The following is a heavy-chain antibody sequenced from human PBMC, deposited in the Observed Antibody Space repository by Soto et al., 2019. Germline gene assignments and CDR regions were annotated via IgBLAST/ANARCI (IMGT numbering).Heavy chain of an antibody. CDR2: IYHSGST. CDR1: GGSISSSNW. J-gene: IGHJ5*02. Sequence: SETLSLTCAVSGGSISSSNWCSCVRQPPGKGLEWIGEIYHSGSTNYNPSLKSRVTISVDKSKNQFSLKLSSVTAADTAVYYCARDSRKSTRIAAAGTGNFDPWGQGTLVTVSS. CDR3: ARDSRKSTRIAAAGTGNFDP. D-gene: IGHD6-13*01. V-gene: IGHV4-4*02.